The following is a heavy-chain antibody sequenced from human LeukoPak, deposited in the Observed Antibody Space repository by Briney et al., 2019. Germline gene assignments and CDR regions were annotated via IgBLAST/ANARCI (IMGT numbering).Heavy chain of an antibody. V-gene: IGHV3-30*02. CDR1: GFTFSGYA. CDR3: VRGFPPMVKSPFDY. J-gene: IGHJ4*02. Sequence: PGGSLRLSCAASGFTFSGYAMHWVRQAPGKGLEWVAVIWYDGSTKYYGYSVKGRFTISRDNSQNTLFLQMNSLRDEDTAVYYCVRGFPPMVKSPFDYWGQGTLVTVSS. D-gene: IGHD3-10*01. CDR2: IWYDGSTK.